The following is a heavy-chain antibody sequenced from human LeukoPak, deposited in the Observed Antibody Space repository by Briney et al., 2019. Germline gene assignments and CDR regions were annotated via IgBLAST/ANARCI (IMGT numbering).Heavy chain of an antibody. Sequence: SVKVSCKASGGTFSSYAISWVRQAPGQGLEWMGGIIPIFGTANHAQKFQGRVTITADESTSTAYVELSSLRSEDTAVYYCARSAPPYSSSSVYYYMDVWGKGTTVTVSS. CDR3: ARSAPPYSSSSVYYYMDV. CDR1: GGTFSSYA. J-gene: IGHJ6*03. CDR2: IIPIFGTA. V-gene: IGHV1-69*01. D-gene: IGHD6-6*01.